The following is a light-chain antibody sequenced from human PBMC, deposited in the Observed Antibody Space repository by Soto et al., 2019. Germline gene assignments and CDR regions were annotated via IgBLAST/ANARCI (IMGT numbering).Light chain of an antibody. J-gene: IGKJ4*01. Sequence: DIQMTQSPSSLSASVGDRVTITCRASQSISSYLTWYQQKPGKAPKLLIYAASSLQSGVPSRFSGSGAGTDFTLTISRLQPEDGATYYCQQSYSTPLTFGGGTKVEIK. CDR3: QQSYSTPLT. CDR2: AAS. V-gene: IGKV1-39*01. CDR1: QSISSY.